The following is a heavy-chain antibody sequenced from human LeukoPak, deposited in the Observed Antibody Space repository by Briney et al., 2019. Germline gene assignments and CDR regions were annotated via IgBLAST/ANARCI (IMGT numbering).Heavy chain of an antibody. V-gene: IGHV4-59*01. J-gene: IGHJ3*02. Sequence: PSETLSLTCTVSGCSISSYYWSWIRQAPGKGHEWIGYIYCSGRNNYNPSLKRRVTISVDTSKNQFSLKLSSVTAADTAVYYCARQSSRAFDIWGQGTMVTVSS. CDR1: GCSISSYY. CDR3: ARQSSRAFDI. CDR2: IYCSGRN.